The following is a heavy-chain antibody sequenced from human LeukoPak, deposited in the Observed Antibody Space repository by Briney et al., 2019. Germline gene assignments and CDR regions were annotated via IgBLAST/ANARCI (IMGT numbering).Heavy chain of an antibody. CDR3: AREGLTVTTFWEAGWFDP. CDR1: GFTFSNAW. CDR2: IKQDGSEK. J-gene: IGHJ5*02. Sequence: PGGSLRLSCAASGFTFSNAWMSWVRQAPGKGLEWVANIKQDGSEKYYVDSVKGRFTISRDNAKNSLYLQMNSLRAEDTAVYYCAREGLTVTTFWEAGWFDPWGQGTLVTVSS. V-gene: IGHV3-7*01. D-gene: IGHD4-17*01.